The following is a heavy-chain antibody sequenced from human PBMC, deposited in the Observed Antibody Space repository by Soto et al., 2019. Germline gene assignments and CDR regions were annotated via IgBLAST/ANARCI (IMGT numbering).Heavy chain of an antibody. V-gene: IGHV3-30*18. CDR1: GFTFSSYA. CDR2: ISYDGSDK. D-gene: IGHD3-16*02. CDR3: EKALGELSPESYDY. Sequence: QVQLVESGGGVVQPGRSLRLSCAASGFTFSSYAMHWVRQAPGKGLEWVAVISYDGSDKYYADSVKGRFTISRDNSKNTLNLQMNSLRADDTAVYYCEKALGELSPESYDYWGQGTLITVSS. J-gene: IGHJ4*02.